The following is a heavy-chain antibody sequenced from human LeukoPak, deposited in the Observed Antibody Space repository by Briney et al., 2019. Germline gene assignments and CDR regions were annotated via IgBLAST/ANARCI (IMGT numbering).Heavy chain of an antibody. Sequence: SETLSLTCTVSGGSISSYYWSWIRQPPGKGLEWVGRIHTSGSTPYNASLKSRVTMSLDTSKNQFSLKLSSVTGADTAVYYCAREKGGLTAAGRFDYWGQGTLVTVSS. D-gene: IGHD6-13*01. CDR3: AREKGGLTAAGRFDY. CDR1: GGSISSYY. CDR2: IHTSGST. J-gene: IGHJ4*02. V-gene: IGHV4-4*07.